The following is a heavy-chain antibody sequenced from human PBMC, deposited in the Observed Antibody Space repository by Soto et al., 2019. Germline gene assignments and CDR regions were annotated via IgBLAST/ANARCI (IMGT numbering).Heavy chain of an antibody. D-gene: IGHD1-26*01. CDR2: ISYDGSNK. CDR3: ARDPGVGATPRAQANYFDY. J-gene: IGHJ4*02. Sequence: QVQLVESGGGVVQPGRSLRLSCAASGFTFSSYAMHWVRQAPGKGLEWVAVISYDGSNKYYADSVKGRFTISRDNSKNALYRQMNSLRAEDTAVYYCARDPGVGATPRAQANYFDYGGQGTLVTVSS. V-gene: IGHV3-30-3*01. CDR1: GFTFSSYA.